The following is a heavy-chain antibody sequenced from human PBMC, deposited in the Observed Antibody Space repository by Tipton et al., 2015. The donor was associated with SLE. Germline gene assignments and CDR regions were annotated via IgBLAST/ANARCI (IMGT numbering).Heavy chain of an antibody. V-gene: IGHV3-43*01. CDR1: GFNFKDYT. D-gene: IGHD3-16*01. CDR2: INWDDAVT. Sequence: GSLRLSCAASGFNFKDYTMHWVRQAPGKGLEWVSLINWDDAVTHYADSVQGRFTISRDNTKNSLYLQMNSLRSEDSALYFCAKELKGQMGAGMDVWGQGTTVTVFS. J-gene: IGHJ6*02. CDR3: AKELKGQMGAGMDV.